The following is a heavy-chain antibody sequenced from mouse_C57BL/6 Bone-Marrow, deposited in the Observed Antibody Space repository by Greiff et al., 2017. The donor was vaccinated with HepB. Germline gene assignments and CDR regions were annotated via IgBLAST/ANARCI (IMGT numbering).Heavy chain of an antibody. CDR2: ISSGGSYT. CDR1: GFTFSSYG. D-gene: IGHD2-3*01. CDR3: ARGGYYPWYFDV. V-gene: IGHV5-6*01. J-gene: IGHJ1*03. Sequence: EVQLVESGGDLVKPGGSLKLSCAASGFTFSSYGMSWVRQTPDKRLEWVATISSGGSYTYYPDSVKGRFTISRDNAKNTLYLQMSSLKSEDTAMYYCARGGYYPWYFDVWGTGTTVTVS.